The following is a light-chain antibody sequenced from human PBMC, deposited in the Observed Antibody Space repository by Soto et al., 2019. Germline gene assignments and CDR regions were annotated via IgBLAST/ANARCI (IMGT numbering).Light chain of an antibody. V-gene: IGKV1-27*01. J-gene: IGKJ1*01. CDR3: QKYNGAPWT. Sequence: DIQMTQSPSSLSASVGDRVTVTCRASQCISNYLAWYQQKPGKVPKLLIYAASTLQAGVPSRSSGSGSGTDFTLTISSLQPEDVATYYCQKYNGAPWTFGQGNKVEIE. CDR2: AAS. CDR1: QCISNY.